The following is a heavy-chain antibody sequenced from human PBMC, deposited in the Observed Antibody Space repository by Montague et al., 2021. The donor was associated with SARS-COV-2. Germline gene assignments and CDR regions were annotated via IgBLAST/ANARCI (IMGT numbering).Heavy chain of an antibody. CDR1: GGSVSSYY. CDR2: IYSSGST. CDR3: ARAGGCYDYWSSYSCSAGCFDP. V-gene: IGHV4-59*02. J-gene: IGHJ5*02. D-gene: IGHD3-3*01. Sequence: SETLSLTCTVSGGSVSSYYWSWIRQSPGKGLQWLGYIYSSGSTDYNPSLKSRVTMSVDTSKNQFSLRLNSVTTADTAVYFCARAGGCYDYWSSYSCSAGCFDPWGQGILVTVSS.